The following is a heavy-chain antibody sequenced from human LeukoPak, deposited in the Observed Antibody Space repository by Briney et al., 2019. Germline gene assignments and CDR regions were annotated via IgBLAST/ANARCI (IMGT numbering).Heavy chain of an antibody. D-gene: IGHD2-15*01. V-gene: IGHV4-38-2*02. CDR1: GYSIRSGYY. CDR2: IDHSGST. J-gene: IGHJ4*02. CDR3: ARDLSYCSGGSCYSSGY. Sequence: SETLSLTCTVSGYSIRSGYYWGWIRQPPGKGPEWIGSIDHSGSTYYIPSLKSRVTISVDTSKNQFSLKLSSVTAADTAVYYCARDLSYCSGGSCYSSGYWGQGTLVTVSS.